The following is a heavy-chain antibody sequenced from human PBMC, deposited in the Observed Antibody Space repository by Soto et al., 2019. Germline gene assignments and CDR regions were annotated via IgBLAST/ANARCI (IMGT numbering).Heavy chain of an antibody. CDR2: ISAYNGNT. CDR1: GYTFTSYG. Sequence: QVQLVQSGAEVKKPGASVKVSCKASGYTFTSYGISWVRQAPGQGLAWMGWISAYNGNTNDAQKLQGRVTMTTDTSTSTAYMELRSMRADDTAVYYCATSIAVAGHDYWGQGTLVTVSS. V-gene: IGHV1-18*01. D-gene: IGHD6-19*01. CDR3: ATSIAVAGHDY. J-gene: IGHJ4*02.